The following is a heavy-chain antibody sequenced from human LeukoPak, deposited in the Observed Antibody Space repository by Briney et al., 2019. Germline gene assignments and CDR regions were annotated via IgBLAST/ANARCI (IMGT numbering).Heavy chain of an antibody. V-gene: IGHV4-59*12. CDR2: IYYSGST. J-gene: IGHJ4*02. CDR1: GGSISSYY. D-gene: IGHD6-19*01. CDR3: AGEDSSGWPFDY. Sequence: SETLSLTCTVSGGSISSYYWSWIRQPPGKGLEWIGYIYYSGSTNYNPSLKSRVTISVDTSKNQFSLKLSSVTAADTAVYYCAGEDSSGWPFDYWGQGTPVTVSS.